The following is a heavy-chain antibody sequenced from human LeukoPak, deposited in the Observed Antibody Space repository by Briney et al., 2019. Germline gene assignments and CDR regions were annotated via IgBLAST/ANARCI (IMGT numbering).Heavy chain of an antibody. CDR1: GGSFSGYY. CDR3: ARGSGEYDILTGYYNPLSGFDY. J-gene: IGHJ4*02. V-gene: IGHV4-34*01. D-gene: IGHD3-9*01. Sequence: SETLSLTCAVYGGSFSGYYWSWIRQPPGKGLEWIGEINHGGSTYYNPPLKSRVTISVGTSKNQFSLKLSSVTAADTALYYCARGSGEYDILTGYYNPLSGFDYWGQGTLVTVSS. CDR2: INHGGST.